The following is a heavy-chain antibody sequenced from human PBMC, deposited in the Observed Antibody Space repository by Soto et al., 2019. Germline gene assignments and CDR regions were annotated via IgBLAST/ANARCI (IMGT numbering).Heavy chain of an antibody. D-gene: IGHD4-17*01. J-gene: IGHJ4*02. CDR1: GFSLNTSGVG. Sequence: QITLKESGPTLVKPTQTLTLTCTFSGFSLNTSGVGVGWIRQPPGKALEWLALIYWDDDKRYSPSLKSRLTIPKVTSKYQLVLTMTNMDPVDTATYYCARTDYGDAPGYWGQGTLVTVSS. CDR2: IYWDDDK. CDR3: ARTDYGDAPGY. V-gene: IGHV2-5*02.